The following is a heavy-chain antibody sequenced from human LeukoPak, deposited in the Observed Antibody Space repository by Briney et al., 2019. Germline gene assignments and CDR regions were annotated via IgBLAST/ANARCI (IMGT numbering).Heavy chain of an antibody. CDR1: GFTFSSYS. V-gene: IGHV3-21*01. CDR3: ARARVNFWSGSYHVTAPADY. Sequence: GGSLRLSCAASGFTFSSYSMNWVRQAPGKGLEWVSSISSSSSYIYYADSVKGRFTISRDNAKNSLYLQMNSLRAEDTAEYYCARARVNFWSGSYHVTAPADYWGQGTLVTVSS. J-gene: IGHJ4*02. D-gene: IGHD3-3*01. CDR2: ISSSSSYI.